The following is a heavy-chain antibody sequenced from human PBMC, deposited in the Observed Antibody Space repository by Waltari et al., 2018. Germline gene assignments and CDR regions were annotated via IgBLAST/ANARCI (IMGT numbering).Heavy chain of an antibody. CDR1: GYTFSDYG. Sequence: QVQLVQSGAEVKKPGASVKVSCKAPGYTFSDYGIRWVRQAPGQGPEWMGWISRNNGHINHAQTCQGRLIMTEDTAATTVYMELTYLTSDDTAVYYCARERHRLMEEGYLMALDPWGQGTLVTVSS. J-gene: IGHJ5*02. V-gene: IGHV1-18*01. D-gene: IGHD3-3*01. CDR2: ISRNNGHI. CDR3: ARERHRLMEEGYLMALDP.